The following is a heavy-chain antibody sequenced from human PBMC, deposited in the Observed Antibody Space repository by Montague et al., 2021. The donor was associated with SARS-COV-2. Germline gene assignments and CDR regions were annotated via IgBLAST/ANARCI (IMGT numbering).Heavy chain of an antibody. J-gene: IGHJ4*02. CDR1: GDSVSSNIAT. CDR2: TYYRSKWYN. D-gene: IGHD2-2*01. Sequence: CAISGDSVSSNIATWNWTWQSPSRGLEWLGRTYYRSKWYNDYAESVKSRITIDPDTSKHQFSLHLNSVTPEDTAVYYCARIPVGSKYYFDFWGQGTLVTVSS. CDR3: ARIPVGSKYYFDF. V-gene: IGHV6-1*01.